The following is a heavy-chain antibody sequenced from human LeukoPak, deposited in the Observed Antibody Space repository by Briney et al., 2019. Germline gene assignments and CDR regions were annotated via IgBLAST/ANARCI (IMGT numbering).Heavy chain of an antibody. CDR3: AKDPSVVVIIYYFDY. V-gene: IGHV3-23*01. CDR1: GFTFSSYA. J-gene: IGHJ4*02. Sequence: SGGSLRLSCAASGFTFSSYAMSWVRQAPGKGLEWVSAISGSGGSTYYADSVKGRFTISRDNSKNTLYLQMNSLRAEDTAVYYCAKDPSVVVIIYYFDYWGQGTLVTVSS. CDR2: ISGSGGST. D-gene: IGHD3-22*01.